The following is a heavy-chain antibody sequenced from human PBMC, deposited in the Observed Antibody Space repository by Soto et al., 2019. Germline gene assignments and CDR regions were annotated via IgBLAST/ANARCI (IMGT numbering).Heavy chain of an antibody. V-gene: IGHV3-30-3*01. CDR1: GFTFSSYA. CDR3: ARRSDLRGADIDY. J-gene: IGHJ4*02. D-gene: IGHD1-26*01. CDR2: ISYDGSNK. Sequence: GGSLRLSCAASGFTFSSYAMHWVRQAPGKGLEWVAVISYDGSNKYYADSVKGRFTISRDNSKNTLYLQMNSLRAEDTAVYYCARRSDLRGADIDYWGQGTLVTVSS.